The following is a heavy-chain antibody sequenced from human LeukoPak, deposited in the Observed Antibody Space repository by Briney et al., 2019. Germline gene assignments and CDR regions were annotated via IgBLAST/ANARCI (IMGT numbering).Heavy chain of an antibody. Sequence: SETLSLPRSVSGGSLSRYYWSCMREPPGKGREWIGYLFYSGSTKYTPSLKCRVTISVDTSKSKCSLKLRSVTASDTAVYYFASSCGGDCYSSDAFDISGEGKMVSVSS. J-gene: IGHJ3*02. CDR3: ASSCGGDCYSSDAFDI. CDR2: LFYSGST. D-gene: IGHD2-21*01. V-gene: IGHV4-59*01. CDR1: GGSLSRYY.